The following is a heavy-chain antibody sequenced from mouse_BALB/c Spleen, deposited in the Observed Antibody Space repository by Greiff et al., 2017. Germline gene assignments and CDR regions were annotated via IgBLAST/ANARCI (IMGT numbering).Heavy chain of an antibody. D-gene: IGHD4-1*01. Sequence: EVHLVESGGGLVKPGGSLKLSCAASGFTFSDYYMYWVRQTPEKRLEWVATISDGGSYTYYPDSVKGRFTISRDNAKNNLYLQMSSLKSEDTAMYYCARAGLGRAMDYWGQGTSVTVSS. J-gene: IGHJ4*01. V-gene: IGHV5-4*02. CDR2: ISDGGSYT. CDR3: ARAGLGRAMDY. CDR1: GFTFSDYY.